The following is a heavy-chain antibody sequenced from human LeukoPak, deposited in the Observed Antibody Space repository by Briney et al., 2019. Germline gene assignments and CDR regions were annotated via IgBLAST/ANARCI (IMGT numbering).Heavy chain of an antibody. CDR3: VKDSPPRYSGSPPAY. CDR2: IDQVGYEK. CDR1: GFTFSSYW. J-gene: IGHJ4*02. D-gene: IGHD1-26*01. V-gene: IGHV3-7*03. Sequence: GGSLRLSCGASGFTFSSYWMSWVRQTPGKGLEWVANIDQVGYEKYYVDSVKGRFTISRDNAKNSLYLQMNSLRADDTAVYYCVKDSPPRYSGSPPAYWGQGTLVTVSS.